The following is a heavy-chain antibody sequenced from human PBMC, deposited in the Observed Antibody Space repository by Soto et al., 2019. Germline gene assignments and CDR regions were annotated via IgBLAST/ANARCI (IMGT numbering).Heavy chain of an antibody. Sequence: SVKVSCKASGGTFSSYAIRWVRQAPGQGLEWMGGIIPIFGTANYAQKFQGRVTITADESTSTAYMELSSLRSEDTAVYYCARAPDYSNYFFDYWGQGTLVTVSS. J-gene: IGHJ4*02. V-gene: IGHV1-69*13. D-gene: IGHD4-4*01. CDR2: IIPIFGTA. CDR1: GGTFSSYA. CDR3: ARAPDYSNYFFDY.